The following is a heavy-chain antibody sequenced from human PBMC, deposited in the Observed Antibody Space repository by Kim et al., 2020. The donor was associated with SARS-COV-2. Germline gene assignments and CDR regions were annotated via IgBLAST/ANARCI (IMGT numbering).Heavy chain of an antibody. V-gene: IGHV4-4*07. D-gene: IGHD4-17*01. CDR2: IYTSGST. CDR1: GGSISSYY. Sequence: SETLSLTCTVSGGSISSYYWSWIRQPAGKGLEWIGRIYTSGSTNYNPSLKSRVTMTVDTSKNQFSLKLSSVTAADTAVYYCARDEVTTVTREFYGYYYYGMDVWGQGTTVTVSS. J-gene: IGHJ6*02. CDR3: ARDEVTTVTREFYGYYYYGMDV.